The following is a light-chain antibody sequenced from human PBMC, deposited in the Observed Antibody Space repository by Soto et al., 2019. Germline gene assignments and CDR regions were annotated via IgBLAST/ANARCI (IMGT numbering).Light chain of an antibody. J-gene: IGKJ4*01. CDR2: DAS. Sequence: EIVLTQSPATLSLSPGERATLSCRASQSISNFLAWYQQKPGQAPRLLIYDASKRATDIPDRFIGSGSGTDFTLTISSLEPEDFAVYYCHQRSNWPLFTFGGGTKVEI. CDR3: HQRSNWPLFT. V-gene: IGKV3-11*01. CDR1: QSISNF.